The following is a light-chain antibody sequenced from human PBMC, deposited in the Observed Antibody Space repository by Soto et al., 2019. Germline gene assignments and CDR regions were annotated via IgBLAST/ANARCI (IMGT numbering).Light chain of an antibody. J-gene: IGKJ4*02. CDR1: QSVSSSY. CDR2: GAS. V-gene: IGKV3-20*01. Sequence: EIVLTQSPGTLSLSPGERATLSCRASQSVSSSYLAWYQQKPGQAPRQLIYGASSRATGIPDRFSGSGSGTDFTLTITRLEGEDFAVYYCQHSRPSFDGGTRVEIK. CDR3: QHSRPS.